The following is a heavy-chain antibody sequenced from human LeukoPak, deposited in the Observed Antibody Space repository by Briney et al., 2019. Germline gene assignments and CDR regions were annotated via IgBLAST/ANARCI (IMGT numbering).Heavy chain of an antibody. Sequence: SQTLSLTCTVSGGSISSGDYYWSWIRQPPGKGLEWIGYIYYSGSTYYNPSLMSRVTISVDTSKNQFSLKLSSVTAADTAVYYCARGHVDTATAIVLHYWGQGTLVTVSS. D-gene: IGHD5-18*01. J-gene: IGHJ4*02. CDR3: ARGHVDTATAIVLHY. CDR1: GGSISSGDYY. CDR2: IYYSGST. V-gene: IGHV4-30-4*08.